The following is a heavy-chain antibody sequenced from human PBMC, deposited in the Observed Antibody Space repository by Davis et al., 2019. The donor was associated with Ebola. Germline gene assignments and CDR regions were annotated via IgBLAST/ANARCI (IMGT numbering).Heavy chain of an antibody. CDR3: ARLKQQLDPGWFDP. CDR2: LYYSGST. D-gene: IGHD6-13*01. J-gene: IGHJ5*02. V-gene: IGHV4-59*01. Sequence: SETLSLTCTVSAGSISSYYWSWIRQPPGKGLEWIGYLYYSGSTNYNPSLKSRVTISVDTSKNQFSLKLTSVTAADTAVYYCARLKQQLDPGWFDPWGQGTLVTVSS. CDR1: AGSISSYY.